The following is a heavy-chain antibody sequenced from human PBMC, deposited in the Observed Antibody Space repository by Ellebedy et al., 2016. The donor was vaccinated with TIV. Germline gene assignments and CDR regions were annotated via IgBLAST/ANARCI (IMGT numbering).Heavy chain of an antibody. CDR1: GFTFXSSV. Sequence: GESLKISCAVSGFTFXSSVLXWVRPPPGKGLEWVALISFDGSNKYYADSVKGRFTISRDNSKSTLYLQMNSLRTEDTAVYYCDRGGGINSYAAADYWGQGTLVTVSS. J-gene: IGHJ4*02. CDR2: ISFDGSNK. V-gene: IGHV3-30-3*01. CDR3: DRGGGINSYAAADY. D-gene: IGHD2-2*01.